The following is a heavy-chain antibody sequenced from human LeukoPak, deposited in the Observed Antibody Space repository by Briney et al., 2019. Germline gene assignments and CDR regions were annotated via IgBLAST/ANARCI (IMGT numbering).Heavy chain of an antibody. CDR1: GYTFTGYY. CDR3: ARLAARPVRVPNFDNWFDP. D-gene: IGHD6-6*01. V-gene: IGHV1-2*02. Sequence: VASVKVSCKASGYTFTGYYMHWVRQAPGQGLEWMGWINPNSGGTNYAQKFQGRVTMTRDTSISTAYMELSRLRSDDTAVYYCARLAARPVRVPNFDNWFDPWGQGTLVTVSS. J-gene: IGHJ5*02. CDR2: INPNSGGT.